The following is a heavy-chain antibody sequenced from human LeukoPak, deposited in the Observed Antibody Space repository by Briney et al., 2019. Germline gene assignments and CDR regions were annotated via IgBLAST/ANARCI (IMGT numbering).Heavy chain of an antibody. CDR3: AKADSSGYFDY. CDR1: GFTFSSYA. D-gene: IGHD6-6*01. J-gene: IGHJ4*02. CDR2: ISGSGGST. Sequence: GGSLRLSCAASGFTFSSYAMSWVRQAPGKGLEWVSAISGSGGSTYYTDSVKGRFTISRDNSKNTLYPQMNSLRAEDTAVYYCAKADSSGYFDYWGQGTLVTVSS. V-gene: IGHV3-23*01.